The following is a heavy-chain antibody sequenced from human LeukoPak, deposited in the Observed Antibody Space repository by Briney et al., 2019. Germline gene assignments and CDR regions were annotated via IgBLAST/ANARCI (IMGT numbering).Heavy chain of an antibody. Sequence: PSETLSLTCTVSGGSISSYYWSWIRQPPGKGLEWIGYIYYSGSTNYSPSLKSRVTISVDTSKNQFSLKLSSVTAADTAVYYCAGGVVVAATARIDWFDPWGQGTLVTVSS. D-gene: IGHD2-15*01. CDR2: IYYSGST. CDR3: AGGVVVAATARIDWFDP. J-gene: IGHJ5*02. CDR1: GGSISSYY. V-gene: IGHV4-59*01.